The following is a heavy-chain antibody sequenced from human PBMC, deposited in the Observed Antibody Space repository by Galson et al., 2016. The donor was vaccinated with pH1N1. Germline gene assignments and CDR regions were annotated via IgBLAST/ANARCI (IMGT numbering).Heavy chain of an antibody. V-gene: IGHV3-23*01. D-gene: IGHD6-19*01. CDR2: ISGGGTI. Sequence: SLRLSCAVSGFTFRSYAMNWVRQAPGKGPEWVSVISGGGTIHYADSVRGRFTISRDNSNNTVYRQMNSLRAEDTGVYYCGKDKRSGWAVVGGVMDQWGQGTLVTVSS. CDR3: GKDKRSGWAVVGGVMDQ. CDR1: GFTFRSYA. J-gene: IGHJ4*02.